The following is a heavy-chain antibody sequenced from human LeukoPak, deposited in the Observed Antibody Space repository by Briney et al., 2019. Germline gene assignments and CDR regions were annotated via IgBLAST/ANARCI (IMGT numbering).Heavy chain of an antibody. CDR3: ARNSIYCSGGSCYSDY. J-gene: IGHJ4*02. D-gene: IGHD2-15*01. CDR1: GGSFSGYY. Sequence: SETLSLTCAVNGGSFSGYYWSWIRQPAGKGLEWIGRIYTSGSTNYNPSLKSRVTISVDTSKNQFSLKLSSVTAADTAVYYCARNSIYCSGGSCYSDYWGQGTLVTVSS. V-gene: IGHV4-59*10. CDR2: IYTSGST.